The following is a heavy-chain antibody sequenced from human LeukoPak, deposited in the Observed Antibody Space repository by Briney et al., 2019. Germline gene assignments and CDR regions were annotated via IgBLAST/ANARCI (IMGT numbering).Heavy chain of an antibody. CDR1: GGSISSYY. CDR2: IYYSGST. D-gene: IGHD3-22*01. Sequence: SETLSLTCTVSGGSISSYYWSWIRQPPGKGLEWIGYIYYSGSTNYDPSLKSRVTISVDTSKNQFSLKLSSVTAADTAVYYCARAARYYDSSGYPIDAFDIWGQGTMVTVSS. V-gene: IGHV4-59*01. J-gene: IGHJ3*02. CDR3: ARAARYYDSSGYPIDAFDI.